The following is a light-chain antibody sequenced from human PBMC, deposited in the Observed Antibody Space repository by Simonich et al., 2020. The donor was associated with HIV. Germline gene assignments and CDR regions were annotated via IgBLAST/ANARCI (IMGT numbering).Light chain of an antibody. CDR2: GAT. V-gene: IGKV1-33*01. Sequence: DIQMTQSPSSLSASVGDRATITCQASQDISNYLNWNQQKQWKDHKLLIYGATNLETGVPSMFSGSGSGTDFTFTISSLQPEDIATYYCQQYDNLPLTFGGGTKVEIK. CDR3: QQYDNLPLT. CDR1: QDISNY. J-gene: IGKJ4*01.